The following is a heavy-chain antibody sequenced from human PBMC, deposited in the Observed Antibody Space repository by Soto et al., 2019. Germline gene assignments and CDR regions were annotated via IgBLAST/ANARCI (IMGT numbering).Heavy chain of an antibody. CDR3: ARDLASVAAADYYYGMDL. CDR1: GDRVSSNSAV. D-gene: IGHD6-13*01. CDR2: KYYRSKWYN. Sequence: SQTLSLTCVISGDRVSSNSAVWNWIRQSTSRGLEWQERKYYRSKWYNDYAVSVKSRITINPDTSKNQFSLQLNSVTPEDTAVYYCARDLASVAAADYYYGMDLWGQGTTVTVSS. J-gene: IGHJ6*02. V-gene: IGHV6-1*01.